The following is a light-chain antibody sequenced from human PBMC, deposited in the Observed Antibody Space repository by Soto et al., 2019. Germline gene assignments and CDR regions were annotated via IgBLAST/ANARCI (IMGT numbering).Light chain of an antibody. J-gene: IGKJ1*01. CDR2: RTS. V-gene: IGKV3-20*01. Sequence: EIVMTQSPATLSVSPGERATLSCRASQSISSNLAWYQQKPGQAPRLLMFRTSSRATGFPARFSGSGSGTDFTLSISRLEPEDFAVYYCQHYGGSFIFGHGTKVDIK. CDR3: QHYGGSFI. CDR1: QSISSN.